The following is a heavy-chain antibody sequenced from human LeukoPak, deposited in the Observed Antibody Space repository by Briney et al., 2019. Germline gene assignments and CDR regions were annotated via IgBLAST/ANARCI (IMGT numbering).Heavy chain of an antibody. V-gene: IGHV3-30*02. Sequence: GGSLRISCAASGFTFSAYGVHWVRQAPGKGPEWGAFIRYDGKIKKYADSVKGRFTSSRDNSKNTLYLEMNSLTSEDTSLYYCARNRAAAGDWLDPWGQGTLVIVSS. J-gene: IGHJ5*02. CDR1: GFTFSAYG. CDR2: IRYDGKIK. D-gene: IGHD6-13*01. CDR3: ARNRAAAGDWLDP.